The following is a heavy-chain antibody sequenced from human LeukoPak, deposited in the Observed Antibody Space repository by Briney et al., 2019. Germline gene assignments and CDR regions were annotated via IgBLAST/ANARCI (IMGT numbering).Heavy chain of an antibody. CDR3: ARSRSGYYEDY. CDR2: IKEDGSES. V-gene: IGHV3-7*01. J-gene: IGHJ4*02. D-gene: IGHD5-12*01. CDR1: GFTFSNYW. Sequence: GGSLRLSCAASGFTFSNYWMTWVRQAPGKGLEWAANIKEDGSESYYVDSVKGRFTTSRDNAKNSLSLQLNSLSAEDTAVYYCARSRSGYYEDYWGQGTLVTVSS.